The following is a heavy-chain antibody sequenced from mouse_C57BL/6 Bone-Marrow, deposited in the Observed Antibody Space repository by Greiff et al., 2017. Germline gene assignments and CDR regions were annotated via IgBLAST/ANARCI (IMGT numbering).Heavy chain of an antibody. J-gene: IGHJ4*01. CDR3: ASQALYAMDY. V-gene: IGHV5-4*03. CDR1: GFTFSSYA. D-gene: IGHD3-2*02. CDR2: ISDGGSYT. Sequence: EVKLVESGGGLVKPGGSLKLSCAASGFTFSSYAMSWVRQTPEKRLEWVATISDGGSYTYYPDNVKGRFTISRDNAKNNLYLQMSHLKSEDTAMYYCASQALYAMDYWGQGTSVTVSS.